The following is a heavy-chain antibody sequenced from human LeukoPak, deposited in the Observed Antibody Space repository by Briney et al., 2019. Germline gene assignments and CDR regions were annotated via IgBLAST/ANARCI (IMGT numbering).Heavy chain of an antibody. J-gene: IGHJ4*02. CDR1: GFTFSSYA. CDR3: ARLYGDYVDY. Sequence: PGGSLRLSCAASGFTFSSYAMSWVHQAPGKGLEWVSVIYSGGSTYYADSVKGRFTISRDNSKNTLYLQMNSLRAEDTAVYYCARLYGDYVDYWGQGTLVTVSS. D-gene: IGHD4-17*01. V-gene: IGHV3-53*01. CDR2: IYSGGST.